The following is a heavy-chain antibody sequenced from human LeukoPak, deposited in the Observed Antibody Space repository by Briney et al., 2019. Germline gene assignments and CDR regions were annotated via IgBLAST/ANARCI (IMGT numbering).Heavy chain of an antibody. CDR1: GGSFNDYY. CDR3: VRKETVLVLVWKWIRYYHYPMDV. J-gene: IGHJ6*03. Sequence: SETLSLTCAVYGGSFNDYYWNWIRQPPGKGLEWIGEINHSGSTNYNPSLKSRVAISVDTSKNQFSLKVSSVTAADTAVYYCVRKETVLVLVWKWIRYYHYPMDVWGKGNRVTVSS. D-gene: IGHD2/OR15-2a*01. V-gene: IGHV4-34*01. CDR2: INHSGST.